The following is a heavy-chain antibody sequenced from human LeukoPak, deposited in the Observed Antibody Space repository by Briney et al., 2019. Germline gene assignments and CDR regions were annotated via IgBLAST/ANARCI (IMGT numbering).Heavy chain of an antibody. CDR3: AKDLIAGPPEYFDY. V-gene: IGHV3-30-3*01. J-gene: IGHJ4*02. CDR1: GFTFTIHA. Sequence: PGRSLRLSCAASGFTFTIHAVHSVRQAPGKGLEFVAVTDGTNNFYSAFVRGRFTIPGTTSKNTIYLQMNRLRHEDTDMYYCAKDLIAGPPEYFDYWGQGTLVSVSS. CDR2: TDGTNN. D-gene: IGHD2-21*01.